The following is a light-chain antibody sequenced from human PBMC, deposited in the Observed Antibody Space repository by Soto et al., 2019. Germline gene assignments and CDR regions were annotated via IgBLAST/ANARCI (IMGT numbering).Light chain of an antibody. Sequence: DIQMTQSPSSLSAFVGYRVTITCGASLTISSYLNWYQQKSGKAPKILISAASSLESGVPPRFSGSGSGTEFTLTISSLQPDDFATYYCQQYNSYSWTFGQGTKVDIK. J-gene: IGKJ1*01. V-gene: IGKV1-39*01. CDR1: LTISSY. CDR2: AAS. CDR3: QQYNSYSWT.